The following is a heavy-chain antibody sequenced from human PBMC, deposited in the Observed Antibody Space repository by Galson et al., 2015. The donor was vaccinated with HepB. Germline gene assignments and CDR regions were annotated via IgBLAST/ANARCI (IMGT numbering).Heavy chain of an antibody. V-gene: IGHV1-69*10. CDR1: GGTFSSYA. D-gene: IGHD2-2*01. CDR3: ALVVVPAASLYYYYYMDV. Sequence: SVKVSCKASGGTFSSYAISWVRQAPGQGLEWMGGIIPILGIANYAQKFQGRVTITADKSTSTAYMELSSLRSEDTAVYYCALVVVPAASLYYYYYMDVWGKGTTVTVSS. CDR2: IIPILGIA. J-gene: IGHJ6*03.